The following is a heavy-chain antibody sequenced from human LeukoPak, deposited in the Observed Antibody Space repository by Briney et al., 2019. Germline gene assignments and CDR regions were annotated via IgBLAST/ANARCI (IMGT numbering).Heavy chain of an antibody. J-gene: IGHJ4*02. CDR2: IYYSGST. V-gene: IGHV4-59*01. CDR1: GGSISSYY. CDR3: AKSKRSGLVPRGYFDY. Sequence: PSETLSLTCTVSGGSISSYYWSWLRQPPGKGLEWIGYIYYSGSTNYNPSLKSRVTISVDTSKNQFSLKLSSVTAADTAVHYCAKSKRSGLVPRGYFDYWGQGTLVTVSS. D-gene: IGHD3/OR15-3a*01.